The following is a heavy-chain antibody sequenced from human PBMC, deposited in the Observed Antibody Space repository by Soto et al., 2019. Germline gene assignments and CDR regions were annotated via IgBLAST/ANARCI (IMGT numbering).Heavy chain of an antibody. Sequence: GGSLRLSCAASGFTFSDYGIHWVRQAPGKGLEWVAVISYDGSDTYYSDSAKGRFTISRDNSKNTLYLQMNSLRTDDSVMYYCAKGGAVVPAAILDYWGPGTLVTVSS. CDR3: AKGGAVVPAAILDY. CDR1: GFTFSDYG. J-gene: IGHJ4*02. CDR2: ISYDGSDT. V-gene: IGHV3-30*18. D-gene: IGHD2-2*01.